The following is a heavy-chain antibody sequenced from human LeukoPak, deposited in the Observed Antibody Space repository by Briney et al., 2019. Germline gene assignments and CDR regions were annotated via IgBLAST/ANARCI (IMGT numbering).Heavy chain of an antibody. V-gene: IGHV4-59*12. D-gene: IGHD6-13*01. Sequence: SETLSLTCTVSGGSISSYYWSWIRQPPGKGLEWIGYIYYSGSTYYNPSLKSRVTISVDTSKNQFSLKLSSVTAADTAVYYCARVSSIAAAGIDYWGQGTLVTVSS. CDR1: GGSISSYY. CDR2: IYYSGST. J-gene: IGHJ4*02. CDR3: ARVSSIAAAGIDY.